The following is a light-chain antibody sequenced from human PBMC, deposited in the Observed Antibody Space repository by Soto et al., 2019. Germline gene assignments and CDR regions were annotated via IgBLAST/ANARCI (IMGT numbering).Light chain of an antibody. CDR2: AAS. Sequence: DIQLTQSPSFLSASVGARVTITCRASQGISSYLAWYQQKPGKAPKLLIYAASTLQSGVPSRFSGSGSGTEFTLPISSLQPEDFATYYCQQFNSYPRVTFGPGTKVDSK. CDR1: QGISSY. V-gene: IGKV1-9*01. CDR3: QQFNSYPRVT. J-gene: IGKJ3*01.